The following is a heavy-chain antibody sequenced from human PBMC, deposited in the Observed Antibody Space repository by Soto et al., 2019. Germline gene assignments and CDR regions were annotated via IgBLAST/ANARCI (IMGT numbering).Heavy chain of an antibody. Sequence: ASVKVSCKASGYTFTSYGISWVRQAPGQGLEWMGWISAYNGNTNYAQKLQGRVTMTTDTSTSTAYMELRSLRSDDTAVYYCARDPYDYVWGSFRAHYYYYGMDVWGQGTTVTVSS. CDR2: ISAYNGNT. D-gene: IGHD3-16*02. J-gene: IGHJ6*02. CDR3: ARDPYDYVWGSFRAHYYYYGMDV. V-gene: IGHV1-18*01. CDR1: GYTFTSYG.